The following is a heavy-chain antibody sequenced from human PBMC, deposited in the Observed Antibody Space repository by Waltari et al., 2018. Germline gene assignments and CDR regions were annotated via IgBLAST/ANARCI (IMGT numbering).Heavy chain of an antibody. J-gene: IGHJ3*02. CDR2: IYHSGST. Sequence: QVQLQESGPGLVKPSETLSLTCAVSGYSINSGYYWGGIRQPPGKGLEWIGSIYHSGSTYYNPSLKSRVTISVDTSKNQFSLKLSSVTAADTAVYYCARPCSGGSCWGDAFDIWGQGTMVTVSS. V-gene: IGHV4-38-2*01. CDR3: ARPCSGGSCWGDAFDI. D-gene: IGHD2-15*01. CDR1: GYSINSGYY.